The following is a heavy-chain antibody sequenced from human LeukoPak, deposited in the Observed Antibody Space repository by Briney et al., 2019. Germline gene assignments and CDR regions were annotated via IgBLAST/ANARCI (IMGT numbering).Heavy chain of an antibody. CDR3: ASPGSVGDTGMPDY. V-gene: IGHV3-7*01. D-gene: IGHD5-18*01. Sequence: GGSLRLSCAASGFIFSGYWMTWVRQAPGKGLELVANIKQDGSEKYYVDSVTGRFTISRDNAKKSLYLHMNSLRAEDTAVYYCASPGSVGDTGMPDYWGQGTLVTVSS. CDR1: GFIFSGYW. CDR2: IKQDGSEK. J-gene: IGHJ4*02.